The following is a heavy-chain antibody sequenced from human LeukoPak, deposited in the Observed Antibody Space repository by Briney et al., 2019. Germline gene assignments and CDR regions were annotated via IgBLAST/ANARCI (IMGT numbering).Heavy chain of an antibody. D-gene: IGHD5-12*01. J-gene: IGHJ4*02. CDR1: GYTLTELS. Sequence: ASVKVSCAVSGYTLTELSMHWVRQAPGKGLEWMGGFDPEDGETIYAQKFQGRVTMTEDTSTDTAYMELSSLRSEDTAVYYCATVESRLRDHYYFDYWGQGTLVTVSS. CDR3: ATVESRLRDHYYFDY. CDR2: FDPEDGET. V-gene: IGHV1-24*01.